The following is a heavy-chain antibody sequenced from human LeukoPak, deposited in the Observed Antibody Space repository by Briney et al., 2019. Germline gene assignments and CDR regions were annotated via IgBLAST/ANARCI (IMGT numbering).Heavy chain of an antibody. Sequence: GGSLRLSCAASGFTVSSNYMSWVRQAPGKGLEWVSVIYRGGLTYYAHSVKGRSTISRDNSKNTLYLQMNSLRAEDTAVYYCARDRRGYYDSSGYAYFDYWGQGTLVTVSS. D-gene: IGHD3-22*01. CDR3: ARDRRGYYDSSGYAYFDY. V-gene: IGHV3-53*01. CDR1: GFTVSSNY. CDR2: IYRGGLT. J-gene: IGHJ4*02.